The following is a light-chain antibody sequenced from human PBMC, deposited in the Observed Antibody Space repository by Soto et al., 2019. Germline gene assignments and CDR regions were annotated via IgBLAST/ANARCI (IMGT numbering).Light chain of an antibody. CDR1: QSIGRW. CDR2: DAS. J-gene: IGKJ1*01. Sequence: DIQMTQSPSTLSAFVGDRVTITCRASQSIGRWLAWYQQKPGKAPKLLIYDASSLESGVPSRFSGSGSGTEFSLTLSSLQPDDFAAYDCQQYNTYSPERTFGQGTKVEVK. V-gene: IGKV1-5*01. CDR3: QQYNTYSPERT.